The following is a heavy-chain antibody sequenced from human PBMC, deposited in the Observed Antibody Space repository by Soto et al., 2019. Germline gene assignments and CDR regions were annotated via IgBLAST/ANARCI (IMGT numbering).Heavy chain of an antibody. CDR3: ARGPFGDAAMVTNYFDY. J-gene: IGHJ4*02. Sequence: RRLSCAASGFTFSNYAIHWVRQAPGKGLEWVAVLSYDANNKHYADSVKGRFTISRDNSKNTLYLQMNSLRPEDTAVYYCARGPFGDAAMVTNYFDYWGQGTLVTVSS. CDR2: LSYDANNK. V-gene: IGHV3-30-3*01. CDR1: GFTFSNYA. D-gene: IGHD5-18*01.